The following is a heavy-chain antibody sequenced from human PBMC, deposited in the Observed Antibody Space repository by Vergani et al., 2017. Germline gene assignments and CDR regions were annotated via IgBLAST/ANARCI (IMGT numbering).Heavy chain of an antibody. J-gene: IGHJ4*02. CDR1: GFTFSSYS. D-gene: IGHD5-18*01. V-gene: IGHV3-66*01. CDR3: ARAPPQYTAMVHY. CDR2: IYSGGST. Sequence: EVQLLESGGGLVKPGGSLRLSCAASGFTFSSYSMNWVRQAPGKGLEWVSVIYSGGSTYYADSVKGRFTISRDNAKNSLYLQMNSLRAEDTTVYYCARAPPQYTAMVHYWGQGTLVTVSS.